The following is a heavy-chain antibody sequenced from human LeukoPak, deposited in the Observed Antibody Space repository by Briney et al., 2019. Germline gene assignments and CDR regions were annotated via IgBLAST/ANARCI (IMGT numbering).Heavy chain of an antibody. D-gene: IGHD3-10*01. CDR3: ARDHGYGSGTYCDY. J-gene: IGHJ4*02. Sequence: GRSLRLSCAASGFIFSTYSMHWVRQAPGKGLEWVAVISYDGSNKFYADSVKGRFTISRDNSRNTLFLQMNSLRAEDTAVYYCARDHGYGSGTYCDYWGQGSLVTVSS. CDR1: GFIFSTYS. V-gene: IGHV3-30*01. CDR2: ISYDGSNK.